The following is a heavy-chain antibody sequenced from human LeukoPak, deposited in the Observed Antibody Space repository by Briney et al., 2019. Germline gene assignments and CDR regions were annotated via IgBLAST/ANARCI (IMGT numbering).Heavy chain of an antibody. CDR3: ARAWYSATLNYYDY. D-gene: IGHD6-13*01. CDR2: IHNTGTA. J-gene: IGHJ4*02. Sequence: SETLSLTCTVSGASISSHYWSWIRQPPGKGLEWIGYIHNTGTATYNPSLKSRVTMSVDTSKKQFSLKLTSLTAADTAVYYCARAWYSATLNYYDYWGQGTLVTVSS. V-gene: IGHV4-59*11. CDR1: GASISSHY.